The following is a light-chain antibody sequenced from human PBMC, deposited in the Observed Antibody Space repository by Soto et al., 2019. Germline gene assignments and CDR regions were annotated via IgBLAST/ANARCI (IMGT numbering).Light chain of an antibody. CDR3: QQFNNYPLT. V-gene: IGKV1D-13*01. CDR2: DAS. Sequence: AIQLTQSPSSLSASVGDRVTITCRASQGVSNSLAWYQQKPGTAPKLLIYDASDLETGVPSRFSGSVSGTDFPLTISSLQPEDFATYYCQQFNNYPLTFRQGTRLEIK. J-gene: IGKJ5*01. CDR1: QGVSNS.